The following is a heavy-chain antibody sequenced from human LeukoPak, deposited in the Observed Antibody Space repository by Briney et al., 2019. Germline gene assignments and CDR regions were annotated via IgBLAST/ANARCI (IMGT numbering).Heavy chain of an antibody. CDR3: ARHVVGARDFDY. V-gene: IGHV4-39*01. J-gene: IGHJ4*02. CDR1: GGSISSSSYY. CDR2: IYYSGST. Sequence: SETLSLTCTVSGGSISSSSYYWGWIRQPPGKGLEWIGSIYYSGSTYYNPSLKSRVTISVDTSKNQFSLKLSSVTAADTAVYYCARHVVGARDFDYWGQGTLVTVSS. D-gene: IGHD1-26*01.